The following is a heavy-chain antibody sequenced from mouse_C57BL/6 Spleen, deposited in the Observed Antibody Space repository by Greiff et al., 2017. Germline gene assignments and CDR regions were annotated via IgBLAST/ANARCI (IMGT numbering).Heavy chain of an antibody. CDR1: GYTFTSYW. J-gene: IGHJ2*01. V-gene: IGHV1-64*01. CDR3: ARRITTVASYYCDY. Sequence: QVQLKQPGAELVKPGASVKLSCKASGYTFTSYWMHWVKQRPGQGLEWIGMIHPNSGSTNYNEKFKSKATLTVDKSSSTAYMQLSSLTSEDSAVYYCARRITTVASYYCDYWGQGTTLTVSS. CDR2: IHPNSGST. D-gene: IGHD1-1*01.